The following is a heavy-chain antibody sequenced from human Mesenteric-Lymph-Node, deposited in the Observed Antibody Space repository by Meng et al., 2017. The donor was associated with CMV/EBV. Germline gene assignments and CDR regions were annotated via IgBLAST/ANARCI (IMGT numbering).Heavy chain of an antibody. Sequence: SETLSLTCTVSGGSISSSSYYWGWIRQPPGKGLEWIGSIYYSGSTYYNPSLKSRVTISVDTSKNQFSLKLSSVTAADTAVYYCARDFPNIHIAAAASGYYYYYGMDVWGQGTTVTVSS. CDR3: ARDFPNIHIAAAASGYYYYYGMDV. J-gene: IGHJ6*02. D-gene: IGHD6-13*01. CDR1: GGSISSSSYY. V-gene: IGHV4-39*07. CDR2: IYYSGST.